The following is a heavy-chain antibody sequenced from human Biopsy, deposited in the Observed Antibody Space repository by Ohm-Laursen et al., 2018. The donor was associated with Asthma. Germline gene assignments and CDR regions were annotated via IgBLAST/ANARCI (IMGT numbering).Heavy chain of an antibody. Sequence: GSSVKVSCKASGYSFTDYHLHWVRQAPGQGLEWMGRITPESGGTTYAQKFQGRVTMTRDRSISTAYTELSRLTSDDTAVYYCARVQKSPGDRWFDPWGQGTLVTVSS. D-gene: IGHD7-27*01. V-gene: IGHV1-2*06. CDR3: ARVQKSPGDRWFDP. J-gene: IGHJ5*02. CDR2: ITPESGGT. CDR1: GYSFTDYH.